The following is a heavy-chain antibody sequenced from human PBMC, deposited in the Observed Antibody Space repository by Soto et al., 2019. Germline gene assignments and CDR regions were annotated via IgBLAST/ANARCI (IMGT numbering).Heavy chain of an antibody. CDR2: ISYDGSNK. CDR1: GFTFSSFG. D-gene: IGHD6-6*01. Sequence: GGSLRLSCAASGFTFSSFGMHWVRQAPGRGLEWVAVISYDGSNKYSAHSVKGRFTISRDNSKNTLYLQMNSLRAEDTAVYYCARGLSILLFDYWGQGTLVTVSS. V-gene: IGHV3-30*03. CDR3: ARGLSILLFDY. J-gene: IGHJ4*01.